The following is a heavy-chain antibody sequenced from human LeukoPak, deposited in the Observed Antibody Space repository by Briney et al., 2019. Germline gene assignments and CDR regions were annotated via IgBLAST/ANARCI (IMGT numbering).Heavy chain of an antibody. Sequence: SGTLSLTCAVSGGSISSSNWWSWVRQPPGKGLEWIGEIYHSGSTNYNPSLKSRVTISVDRSKNQFSLKLSSVTAADTAVYYCARSDIWGSYRFLDYWGQGALVTVSS. D-gene: IGHD3-16*02. CDR1: GGSISSSNW. CDR2: IYHSGST. V-gene: IGHV4-4*02. J-gene: IGHJ4*02. CDR3: ARSDIWGSYRFLDY.